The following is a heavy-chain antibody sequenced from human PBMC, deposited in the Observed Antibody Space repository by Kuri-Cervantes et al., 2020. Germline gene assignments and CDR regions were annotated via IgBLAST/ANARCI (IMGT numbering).Heavy chain of an antibody. CDR1: GGSFSGYY. J-gene: IGHJ5*02. V-gene: IGHV4-39*01. D-gene: IGHD3-3*01. Sequence: SQTLSLTCAVYGGSFSGYYWGWIRPPPGKGLEWIGSIYYSGSTYYNPSLKSRVTISVETSKNQFSLKLSSVTAADTAVYYCARLTTYNWSDPWGQGTLVTVSS. CDR3: ARLTTYNWSDP. CDR2: IYYSGST.